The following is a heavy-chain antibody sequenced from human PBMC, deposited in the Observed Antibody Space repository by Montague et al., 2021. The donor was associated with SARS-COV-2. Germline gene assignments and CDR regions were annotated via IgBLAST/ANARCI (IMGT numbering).Heavy chain of an antibody. CDR3: TRDRRIAAADNYYYGRDV. D-gene: IGHD6-13*01. CDR1: GDSIRSYH. CDR2: ITDSGRT. Sequence: SETLSLTCTVSGDSIRSYHWTWIRQPPGKGLEWIGRITDSGRTIYNSSPKSRVTKSVDTSKNQFFLYLRSRVAADTAIYYCTRDRRIAAADNYYYGRDVWGPGTTVTVSS. J-gene: IGHJ6*02. V-gene: IGHV4-59*13.